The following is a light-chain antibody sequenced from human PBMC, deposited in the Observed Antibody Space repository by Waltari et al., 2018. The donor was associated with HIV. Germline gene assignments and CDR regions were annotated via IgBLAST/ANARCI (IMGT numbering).Light chain of an antibody. CDR3: QQYNSYSPTWT. CDR2: KAS. V-gene: IGKV1-5*03. CDR1: QSISSW. Sequence: DIQMTQSPSTLSASVGDRVTLTCRASQSISSWLAWYQQKPGKAPKLLIYKASSLESGVPSRFSGSGSGTEFTLTISSLQPDDFATYYCQQYNSYSPTWTFGQGTKVEIK. J-gene: IGKJ1*01.